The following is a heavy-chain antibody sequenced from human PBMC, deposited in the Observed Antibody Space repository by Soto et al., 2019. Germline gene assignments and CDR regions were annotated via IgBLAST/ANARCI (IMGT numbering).Heavy chain of an antibody. V-gene: IGHV4-30-4*01. Sequence: PSETLSLTCTVSGDSISSGDCYWTWIRQSPGKGLEWIAYFYSSGNTYYNPSLRSRLTISPDTSKNQFSLGLNSVTAAETAIYYWARGYYESIGLGSFDHWGQGTLVTVSS. D-gene: IGHD3-22*01. CDR1: GDSISSGDCY. J-gene: IGHJ4*02. CDR3: ARGYYESIGLGSFDH. CDR2: FYSSGNT.